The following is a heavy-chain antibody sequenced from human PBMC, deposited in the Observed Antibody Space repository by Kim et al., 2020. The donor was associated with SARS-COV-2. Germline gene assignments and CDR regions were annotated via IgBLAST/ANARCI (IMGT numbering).Heavy chain of an antibody. D-gene: IGHD5-12*01. V-gene: IGHV3-48*04. Sequence: GGSLRLSCAASGFTFSSYSMNWVRQAPGKGLEWVSYISSSSSTIYYADSVKGRFTISRDNAKNSLYLQMNSLRAEDTAVYYCATRRDGYNFDFDYWGQGTLVTVSS. CDR2: ISSSSSTI. J-gene: IGHJ4*02. CDR1: GFTFSSYS. CDR3: ATRRDGYNFDFDY.